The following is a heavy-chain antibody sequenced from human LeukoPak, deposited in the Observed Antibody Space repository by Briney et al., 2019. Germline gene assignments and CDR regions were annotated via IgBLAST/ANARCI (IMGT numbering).Heavy chain of an antibody. Sequence: GGSLRLSCVASGFTFSTNNMNWARQAPGKGLEWISYISSSSSTIFYADSVKGRFTISRDNAKNSLFLQMSSLRAEDSAVYYCARGRYMDVWGKGTTVTVSS. CDR1: GFTFSTNN. CDR2: ISSSSSTI. J-gene: IGHJ6*03. V-gene: IGHV3-48*01. CDR3: ARGRYMDV.